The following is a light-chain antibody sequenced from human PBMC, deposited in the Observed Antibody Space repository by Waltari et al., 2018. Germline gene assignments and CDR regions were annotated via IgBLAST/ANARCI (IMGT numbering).Light chain of an antibody. V-gene: IGKV2-30*02. J-gene: IGKJ2*01. CDR2: TVS. Sequence: DVVMTQSPLSLPVTLGQPASISCKSSQSLVHSDGNTYLMWFQQRPGQSPRRLIYTVSTRESGVPDRFSGSGSGTDFTLKISRVEAEDVGVYYCMQGTHWPYTFGQGTKLDIK. CDR1: QSLVHSDGNTY. CDR3: MQGTHWPYT.